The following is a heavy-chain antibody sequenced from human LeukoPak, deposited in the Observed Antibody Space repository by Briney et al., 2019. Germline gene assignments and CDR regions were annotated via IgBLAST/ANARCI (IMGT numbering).Heavy chain of an antibody. D-gene: IGHD5-12*01. V-gene: IGHV5-51*01. CDR2: IYPGDSDT. Sequence: GESLKISCQGSGYNFPIYWIGWVRQMPGKGLEFMGIIYPGDSDTRNSPSFQGQVTISVDKSINTAYLQWSSLKASDSAMYYCARHGYGYYFDYWGQGTLVTVSS. CDR1: GYNFPIYW. CDR3: ARHGYGYYFDY. J-gene: IGHJ4*02.